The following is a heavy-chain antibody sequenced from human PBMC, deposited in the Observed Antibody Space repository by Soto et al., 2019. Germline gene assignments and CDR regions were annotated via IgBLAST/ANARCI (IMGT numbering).Heavy chain of an antibody. CDR2: ISGSGGST. Sequence: SLRLSCAASGFTFSSYAMSWVRQAPGKGREWVSAISGSGGSTYYADSVKGRFTISRDNSKNTLYLQMNSLRAEDTAVYYCAKADYGDSPSFDYWGQGTLVTVSS. CDR1: GFTFSSYA. CDR3: AKADYGDSPSFDY. V-gene: IGHV3-23*01. J-gene: IGHJ4*02. D-gene: IGHD4-17*01.